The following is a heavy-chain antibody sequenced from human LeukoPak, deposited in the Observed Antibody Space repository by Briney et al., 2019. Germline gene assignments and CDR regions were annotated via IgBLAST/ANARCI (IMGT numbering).Heavy chain of an antibody. Sequence: PGGSLRLSCAASGFTFSDYYMSWIRQAPGKGLEWVSAMSGSGGMTYSADSVKGRFTISRDNSEKTLYLQMNSLRAEDTAVYYCAKGPFFYYDASGYNYFDFWGQGTLVTVSS. V-gene: IGHV3-23*01. D-gene: IGHD3-22*01. CDR2: MSGSGGMT. CDR3: AKGPFFYYDASGYNYFDF. J-gene: IGHJ4*02. CDR1: GFTFSDYY.